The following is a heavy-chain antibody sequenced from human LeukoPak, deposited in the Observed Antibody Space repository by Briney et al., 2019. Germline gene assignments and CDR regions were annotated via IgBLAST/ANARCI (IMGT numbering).Heavy chain of an antibody. V-gene: IGHV3-48*03. J-gene: IGHJ6*04. CDR3: AELGITMIGGA. Sequence: GGSLRLSCAASGFTFSSYEMNWVRQAPGKGLEWVSYISSSGSTIYYADSMKGRFTISRDNAKNSLYLQMNSLRAEDTAVYYCAELGITMIGGAWGKGTTVTISS. CDR2: ISSSGSTI. CDR1: GFTFSSYE. D-gene: IGHD3-10*02.